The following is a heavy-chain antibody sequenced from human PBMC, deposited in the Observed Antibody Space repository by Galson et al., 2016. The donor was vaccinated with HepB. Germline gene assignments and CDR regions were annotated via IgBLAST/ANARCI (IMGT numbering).Heavy chain of an antibody. CDR1: GFTFDDYA. D-gene: IGHD6-13*01. V-gene: IGHV3-9*01. CDR2: ISWNSGRI. CDR3: AKAAVGTRAFDF. Sequence: SLRLSCAFSGFTFDDYAFHWVRQVPGKGLEWVSGISWNSGRIGYADSVKGRFTISRDNAKNSLSLQMNSLRAEDTALYYCAKAAVGTRAFDFWGQGTLVTVSS. J-gene: IGHJ4*02.